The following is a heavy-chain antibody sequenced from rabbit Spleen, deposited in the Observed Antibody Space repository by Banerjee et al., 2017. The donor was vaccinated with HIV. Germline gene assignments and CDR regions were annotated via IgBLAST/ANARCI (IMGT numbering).Heavy chain of an antibody. J-gene: IGHJ6*01. Sequence: QEQLEESGGGLVKPGASLTLTCKASGFSFSSGYDMCWVRQAPGKGLEWVACIGAGSGGSTYYASWAKGRFTISKTSSTTVTLRMTSLTAADRATYFCARDLLGVIGWNFGWWGPGTLVTVS. CDR2: IGAGSGGST. CDR3: ARDLLGVIGWNFGW. D-gene: IGHD4-1*01. CDR1: GFSFSSGYD. V-gene: IGHV1S45*01.